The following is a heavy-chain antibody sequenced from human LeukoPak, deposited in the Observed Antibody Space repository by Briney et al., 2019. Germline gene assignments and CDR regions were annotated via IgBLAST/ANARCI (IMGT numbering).Heavy chain of an antibody. CDR2: VKRKTDGGTT. V-gene: IGHV3-15*01. Sequence: PGGSLRLSCAASGFTFCNAWMSWVRQAPGKGLEWVGRVKRKTDGGTTDYAAPVKGRFTISRDDSKNTLYLQMNSLKTEETAVYYCTTEARSRYSSGWYGRYHYYYGMDVWGQGTTVTVSS. J-gene: IGHJ6*01. CDR3: TTEARSRYSSGWYGRYHYYYGMDV. CDR1: GFTFCNAW. D-gene: IGHD6-19*01.